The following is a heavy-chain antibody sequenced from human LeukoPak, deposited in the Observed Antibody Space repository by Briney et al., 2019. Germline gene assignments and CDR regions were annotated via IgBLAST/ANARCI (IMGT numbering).Heavy chain of an antibody. CDR2: INHSGST. CDR3: ARLNYRTRRTERRQGAMLTVVNQIYYMDV. V-gene: IGHV4-34*01. Sequence: SETLSLTCAVYGGSFSGYYWSWIRQPPGKGLEWIGEINHSGSTNYNPSLKSRVTISVDTSKNQFSLKLSSVTAADTAVYYCARLNYRTRRTERRQGAMLTVVNQIYYMDVWGKGTTVTISS. J-gene: IGHJ6*03. CDR1: GGSFSGYY. D-gene: IGHD4-23*01.